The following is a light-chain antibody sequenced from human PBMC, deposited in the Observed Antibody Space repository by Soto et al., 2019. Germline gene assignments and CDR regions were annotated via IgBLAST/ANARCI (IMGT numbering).Light chain of an antibody. V-gene: IGKV3-15*01. J-gene: IGKJ1*01. CDR1: QSVSSN. Sequence: EIVMTQSPATLSVSTGERATLSCRASQSVSSNLAWYQQKPGQAPRLLICGASTRATGIPARFSGSGSGTEFTLTISSLQSEDFAVYNCQQYNNWPPTFGQGTKVEIK. CDR3: QQYNNWPPT. CDR2: GAS.